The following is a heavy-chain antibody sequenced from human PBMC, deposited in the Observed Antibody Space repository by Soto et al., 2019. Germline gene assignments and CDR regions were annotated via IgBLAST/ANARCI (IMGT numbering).Heavy chain of an antibody. J-gene: IGHJ4*02. D-gene: IGHD5-18*01. CDR1: GYTFTGYY. CDR3: ARVDTAMVIWGIFDY. CDR2: INPNSGGT. V-gene: IGHV1-2*04. Sequence: ASVKVSCKASGYTFTGYYMHWVRQAPGQGLEWMGWINPNSGGTNYAQKFQGWVTMTRDTSISTAYMELSRLRSDDAAVYYCARVDTAMVIWGIFDYWGQGTLVTVSS.